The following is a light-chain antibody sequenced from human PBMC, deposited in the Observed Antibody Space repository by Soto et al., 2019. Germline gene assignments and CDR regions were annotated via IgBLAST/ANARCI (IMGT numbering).Light chain of an antibody. V-gene: IGKV1-27*01. CDR2: AAS. CDR3: QKYNSGPT. Sequence: DIQMTQSPSSLSASVGDRVTITCRASQGISNSLAWYQQKPGKVPKLLIYAASTLQSGVPSRFSGSGSGTDFTLTISSLQPEDVATYYCQKYNSGPTFGQGTRVEIK. CDR1: QGISNS. J-gene: IGKJ1*01.